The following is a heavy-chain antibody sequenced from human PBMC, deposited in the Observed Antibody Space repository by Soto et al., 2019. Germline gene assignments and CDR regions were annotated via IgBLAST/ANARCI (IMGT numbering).Heavy chain of an antibody. CDR1: GYSFTSYW. CDR3: ARHGGIAAAGTHYFDY. D-gene: IGHD6-13*01. J-gene: IGHJ4*02. V-gene: IGHV5-10-1*01. Sequence: GESLKISCKGSGYSFTSYWISWVRQMPGKGLEWMGRIDPSDSYTNYSPSFQGHVTISADKSISTAYLQWSNLKASDTAMYYCARHGGIAAAGTHYFDYWGQGTLVTVSS. CDR2: IDPSDSYT.